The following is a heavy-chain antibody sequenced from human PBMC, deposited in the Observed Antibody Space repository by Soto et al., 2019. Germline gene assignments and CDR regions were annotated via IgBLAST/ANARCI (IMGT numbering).Heavy chain of an antibody. J-gene: IGHJ1*01. D-gene: IGHD3-22*01. CDR1: GGSISSGGYY. Sequence: QVQLQESGPGLVKPSQTLSLTCTVSGGSISSGGYYWSWIRQHPGKGLEWIGYIYYSGSTYYNPSLKRRVTISVDTSKNQFSLKLSSVTAADTAVYYCASAYYDSSGYYFGYFQHWGQGTLVTVSS. CDR3: ASAYYDSSGYYFGYFQH. V-gene: IGHV4-31*03. CDR2: IYYSGST.